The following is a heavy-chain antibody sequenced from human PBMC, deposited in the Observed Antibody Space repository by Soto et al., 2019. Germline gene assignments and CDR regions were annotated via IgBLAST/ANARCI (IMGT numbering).Heavy chain of an antibody. D-gene: IGHD3-16*02. CDR2: ISYDGSNK. CDR1: GFTFSSYA. V-gene: IGHV3-30-3*01. J-gene: IGHJ4*02. CDR3: ARGNHDYVWGSYPPTPEY. Sequence: GGSLRLSCAASGFTFSSYAMHWVRQAPGKGLEWVAVISYDGSNKYYADSVKGRFTISRDNSKNTLYLQMNSLRAEDTAVYYCARGNHDYVWGSYPPTPEYWGQGTLVTVSS.